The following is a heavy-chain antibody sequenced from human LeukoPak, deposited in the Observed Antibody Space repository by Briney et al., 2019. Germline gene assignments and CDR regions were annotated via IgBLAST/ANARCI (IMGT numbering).Heavy chain of an antibody. J-gene: IGHJ4*02. CDR1: GFTFSSYA. CDR3: ARDRPHFDY. V-gene: IGHV3-30-3*01. Sequence: PGRSLRLSCAASGFTFSSYAMHWVRQAPGKGLEWVAVISYDGSNKYYADSVKGRFTISRDNSKNTLYLQMNSLGAEDTAVYYCARDRPHFDYWGQGTLVTVSS. CDR2: ISYDGSNK. D-gene: IGHD6-6*01.